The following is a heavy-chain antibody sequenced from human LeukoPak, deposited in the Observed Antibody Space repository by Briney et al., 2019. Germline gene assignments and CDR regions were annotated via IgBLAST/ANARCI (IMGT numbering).Heavy chain of an antibody. CDR1: GGSISSYY. CDR3: AREEYCSSTSCERGGSWFDP. D-gene: IGHD2-2*01. V-gene: IGHV4-59*01. Sequence: SETLSLTCTVSGGSISSYYWSWIRQPPGKGLEWIGYIYYSGSTNYNPPLKSRVTISVDTSKNQFSLKLSSVTAADTAVYYCAREEYCSSTSCERGGSWFDPWGQGTLVTVSS. CDR2: IYYSGST. J-gene: IGHJ5*02.